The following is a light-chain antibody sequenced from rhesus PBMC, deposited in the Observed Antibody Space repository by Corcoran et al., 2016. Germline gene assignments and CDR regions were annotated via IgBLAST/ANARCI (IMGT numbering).Light chain of an antibody. V-gene: IGKV3-35*01. CDR1: QSVSSN. J-gene: IGKJ4*01. CDR2: DTS. CDR3: QQERNWPLT. Sequence: EIVMTQSPATLSLSPGERATLSCRASQSVSSNLAWYPQKPGQAPRLLIYDTSNRATGDPDRFSGSWSGTGFTLTSSSLEPEDCGVYYCQQERNWPLTFGGGTKVEIK.